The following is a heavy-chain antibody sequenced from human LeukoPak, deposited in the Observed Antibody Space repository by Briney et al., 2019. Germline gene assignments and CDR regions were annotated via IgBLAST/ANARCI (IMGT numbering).Heavy chain of an antibody. Sequence: GGSLRLSCAASGFTFSSYSMNWVRQAPGKALEWVSSISSSSSYIYYADSVKGRFTISRDNAKNSLYLQMNSLRAEDTAVYYCARGVLRYFDWLLSPLDYWGQGTLVTVSS. CDR3: ARGVLRYFDWLLSPLDY. CDR2: ISSSSSYI. V-gene: IGHV3-21*01. J-gene: IGHJ4*02. D-gene: IGHD3-9*01. CDR1: GFTFSSYS.